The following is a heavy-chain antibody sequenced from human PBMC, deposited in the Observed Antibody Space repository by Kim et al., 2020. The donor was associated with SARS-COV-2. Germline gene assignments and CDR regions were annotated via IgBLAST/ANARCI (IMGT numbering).Heavy chain of an antibody. V-gene: IGHV4-39*01. CDR2: IYYSGST. CDR3: ARQSGYDLYYFDY. J-gene: IGHJ4*02. CDR1: GGSISSSSYY. Sequence: SETLSLTCTVSGGSISSSSYYWGWIRQPPGKGLEWIGSIYYSGSTYYNPSLKSRVTISVDTYKNQFSLKLSSVTAADTAVYYCARQSGYDLYYFDYWGQGTLVTVSS. D-gene: IGHD5-12*01.